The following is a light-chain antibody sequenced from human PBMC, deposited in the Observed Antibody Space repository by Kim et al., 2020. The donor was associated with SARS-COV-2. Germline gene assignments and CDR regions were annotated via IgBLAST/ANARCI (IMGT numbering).Light chain of an antibody. CDR2: GKN. J-gene: IGLJ2*01. Sequence: SSELTQDPAVSVALGQTVRITCQGDSLRSYYATWYQQKPGQAPILVIYGKNNRPSGIPDRFSGSSSGNTASLIITGTQAGDEADYYCNSRDSNDNVVFGGGTTLTVL. CDR3: NSRDSNDNVV. V-gene: IGLV3-19*01. CDR1: SLRSYY.